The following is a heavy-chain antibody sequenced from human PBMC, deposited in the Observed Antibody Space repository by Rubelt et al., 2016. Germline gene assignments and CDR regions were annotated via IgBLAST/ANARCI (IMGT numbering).Heavy chain of an antibody. CDR1: YA. D-gene: IGHD5-12*01. CDR3: ARAGYSGYDGIDY. J-gene: IGHJ4*02. Sequence: YAMNWVRQAPGKGLEWVSSISSSSSYIYYADSVKGRFTISRDNAKNSLYLQMNSLRAEDTAVYYCARAGYSGYDGIDYWGQGTLVTVSS. CDR2: ISSSSSYI. V-gene: IGHV3-21*01.